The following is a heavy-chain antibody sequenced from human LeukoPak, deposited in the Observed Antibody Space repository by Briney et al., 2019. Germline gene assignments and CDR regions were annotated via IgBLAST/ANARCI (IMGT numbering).Heavy chain of an antibody. J-gene: IGHJ5*02. D-gene: IGHD2-2*01. V-gene: IGHV4-59*01. CDR3: ARAGYCSSTSCSVSWFDP. CDR1: GGSISSYY. CDR2: IYYSGST. Sequence: SETLSLTCTASGGSISSYYWSCIRQPPGKGLEWIGYIYYSGSTNYNPPLKSRVTISVDTSKNQFSLKLSSVTAADTAVYYCARAGYCSSTSCSVSWFDPWGQGTLVTVSS.